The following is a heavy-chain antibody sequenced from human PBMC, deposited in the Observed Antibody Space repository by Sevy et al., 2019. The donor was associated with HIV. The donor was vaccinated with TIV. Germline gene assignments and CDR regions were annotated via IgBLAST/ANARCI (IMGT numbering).Heavy chain of an antibody. V-gene: IGHV3-21*01. CDR3: ARDRSGSYSTPFDY. Sequence: GGSLRLSCAASGFTFSSYSMNWVRQAPGKGLEWVSSISSSSSYIYYADSVKGRFTICRDNAKNSLYLQMNSLRAEDTAVYYCARDRSGSYSTPFDYWGQGTLVTVSS. D-gene: IGHD1-26*01. CDR2: ISSSSSYI. CDR1: GFTFSSYS. J-gene: IGHJ4*02.